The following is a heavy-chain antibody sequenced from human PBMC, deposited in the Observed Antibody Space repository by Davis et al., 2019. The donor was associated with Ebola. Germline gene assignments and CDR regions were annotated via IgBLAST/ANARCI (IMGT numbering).Heavy chain of an antibody. J-gene: IGHJ6*02. D-gene: IGHD2/OR15-2a*01. CDR2: ISSSSSTI. V-gene: IGHV3-48*02. CDR3: ARPAKRTADGRRAYYANYYGMDV. Sequence: GESLKISCAASGFTFSTYAMSWVRQAPGKGLEWVSYISSSSSTIYYADSVKGRFTISRDNAKNSLYLQMNSLRDEDTAVYSCARPAKRTADGRRAYYANYYGMDVWGQGTTVTVSS. CDR1: GFTFSTYA.